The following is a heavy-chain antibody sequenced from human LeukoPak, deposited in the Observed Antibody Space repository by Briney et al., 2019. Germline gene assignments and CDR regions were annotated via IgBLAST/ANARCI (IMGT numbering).Heavy chain of an antibody. CDR1: GFTFSSYS. V-gene: IGHV3-48*02. D-gene: IGHD5-24*01. Sequence: GGSLILSCAASGFTFSSYSMNWVRHTPGKGLQWVSYISSSGTTIYYADSVKGRFTISRDNVMNSLYLQMDSLRDEDTAIYYCARMDRGAYNSPYYFDYWGQGTLVTVSS. CDR3: ARMDRGAYNSPYYFDY. J-gene: IGHJ4*02. CDR2: ISSSGTTI.